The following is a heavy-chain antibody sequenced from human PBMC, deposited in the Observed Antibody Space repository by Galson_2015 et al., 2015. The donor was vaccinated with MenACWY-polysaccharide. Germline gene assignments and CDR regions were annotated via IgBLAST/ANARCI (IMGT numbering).Heavy chain of an antibody. CDR3: ARVEKYSGSFYILY. J-gene: IGHJ4*02. CDR2: IFHSGTT. V-gene: IGHV4-38-2*01. Sequence: SETLSLTCAVSDYSIRSGYFWGCIRQPPGKGLEWIASIFHSGTTYYNPSLKSRVTISVDTSKNQFSLKLSSVTAADTAVYYCARVEKYSGSFYILYWGQGTLVTVSS. CDR1: DYSIRSGYF. D-gene: IGHD1-26*01.